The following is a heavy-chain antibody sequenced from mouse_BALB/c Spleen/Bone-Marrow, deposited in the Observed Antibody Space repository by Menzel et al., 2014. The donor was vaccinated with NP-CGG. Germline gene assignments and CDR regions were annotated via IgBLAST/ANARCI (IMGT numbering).Heavy chain of an antibody. D-gene: IGHD2-14*01. Sequence: VKLMESGAELVRPGVSVKISCKGSGYTFTDYAMHWVKQSHAKSLEWIGLISNYYGDASYNQKFKGKATMTVDKSSSTAYMELARLTSEGSAIYYCARSGKVRNAMDYWGQGTSVTVS. J-gene: IGHJ4*01. V-gene: IGHV1S137*01. CDR1: GYTFTDYA. CDR3: ARSGKVRNAMDY. CDR2: ISNYYGDA.